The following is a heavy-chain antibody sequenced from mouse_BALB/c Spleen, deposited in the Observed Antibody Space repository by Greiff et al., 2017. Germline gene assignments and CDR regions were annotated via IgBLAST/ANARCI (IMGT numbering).Heavy chain of an antibody. CDR3: ARNRYDVKDAMDY. Sequence: VQLKESGGGLVQPGGSRKLSCAASGFTFSSFGMHWVRQAPEKGLEWVAYISSGSSTIYYADTVKGRFTISRDNPKNTLFLQMTSLRSEDTAMYYCARNRYDVKDAMDYWGQGTSVTVSS. J-gene: IGHJ4*01. CDR1: GFTFSSFG. D-gene: IGHD2-14*01. CDR2: ISSGSSTI. V-gene: IGHV5-17*02.